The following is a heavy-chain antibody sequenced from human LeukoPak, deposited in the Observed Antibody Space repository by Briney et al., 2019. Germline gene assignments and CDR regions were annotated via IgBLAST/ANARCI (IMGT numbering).Heavy chain of an antibody. CDR2: ISGSGGST. D-gene: IGHD6-19*01. CDR3: AKDSTTVAGDLWN. Sequence: PGRSLRLSCAASGFMFSDYGRHRVRQAPGKGLEWVSAISGSGGSTYYADSVKGRFTISRDNSKNTLYLQMNSLRVEDTAVYYCAKDSTTVAGDLWNWGQGTLVTVSS. CDR1: GFMFSDYG. J-gene: IGHJ4*02. V-gene: IGHV3-23*01.